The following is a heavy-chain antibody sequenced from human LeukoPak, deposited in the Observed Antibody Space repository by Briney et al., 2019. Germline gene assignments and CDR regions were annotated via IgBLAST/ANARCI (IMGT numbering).Heavy chain of an antibody. J-gene: IGHJ4*02. Sequence: ASVKVSCKAPGYTFTSYGISWVRQLPGQRLEWMGWISAYNGNTNYAKKLQGRVTMTTDTSTSTAYMELRSLRSEDTAVYYCARDRLFGTIFGVVIGTNPDYWGQGTLVTVSS. CDR3: ARDRLFGTIFGVVIGTNPDY. CDR2: ISAYNGNT. V-gene: IGHV1-18*01. CDR1: GYTFTSYG. D-gene: IGHD3-3*01.